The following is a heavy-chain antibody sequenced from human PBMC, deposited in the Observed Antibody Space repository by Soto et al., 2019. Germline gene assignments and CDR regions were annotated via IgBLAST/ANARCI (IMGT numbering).Heavy chain of an antibody. CDR3: ASLNCSGGSCLNPFDP. D-gene: IGHD2-15*01. J-gene: IGHJ5*02. Sequence: QVQLVQSGAEVKKPGSSVKVSCKASGGTFSSYAISWVRQAPGQGLEWMGGIIPIFGTGNYAQKFQGRVTITADESTSTAYMELGSLRSEDTAVYYCASLNCSGGSCLNPFDPWGQGTLVTVSS. CDR1: GGTFSSYA. CDR2: IIPIFGTG. V-gene: IGHV1-69*01.